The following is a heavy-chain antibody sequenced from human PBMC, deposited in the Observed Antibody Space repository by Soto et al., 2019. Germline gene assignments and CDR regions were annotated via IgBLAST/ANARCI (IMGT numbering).Heavy chain of an antibody. Sequence: SETLSLTCTVSGGSISSGGTGSYWTWIRQLPGKGLEWIGYIYYTGNTYYNPSLKSRPTISIDTSENQFSLKLTSVTAADTAVYFCASGHDAYKVRYWGQGTLVTVPS. J-gene: IGHJ4*02. CDR1: GGSISSGGTGSY. CDR3: ASGHDAYKVRY. D-gene: IGHD1-1*01. CDR2: IYYTGNT. V-gene: IGHV4-31*03.